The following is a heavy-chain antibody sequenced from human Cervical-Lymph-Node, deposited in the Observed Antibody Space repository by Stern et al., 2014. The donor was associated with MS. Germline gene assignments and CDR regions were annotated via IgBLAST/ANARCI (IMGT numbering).Heavy chain of an antibody. Sequence: EVQLVESGAEVKKPGQSLKISCKGSGYSFENYWIAWVRPMPGKGPEWVGIMHPGDSDTEYGPSFQGQVTISGDRSFSSAYLQWNSLRASDSAMYYCAITVSAACAGYFHYWGQGTLVTVSS. CDR3: AITVSAACAGYFHY. V-gene: IGHV5-51*03. CDR2: MHPGDSDT. CDR1: GYSFENYW. D-gene: IGHD2-15*01. J-gene: IGHJ1*01.